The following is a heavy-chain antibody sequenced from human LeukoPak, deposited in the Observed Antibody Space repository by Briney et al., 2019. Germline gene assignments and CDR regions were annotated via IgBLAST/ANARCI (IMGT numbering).Heavy chain of an antibody. J-gene: IGHJ4*02. V-gene: IGHV3-30-3*01. CDR1: GFTFSSYA. CDR2: ISYDGSNK. D-gene: IGHD3-10*01. Sequence: GGSLRLSCAASGFTFSSYAMHWVRQAPGKVLEWVAVISYDGSNKYYADSVKGRFTISRDNSKNTLYLQMNSLRAEDTAVYYCARDPTYYYGSGIDYWGQGTLVTVSS. CDR3: ARDPTYYYGSGIDY.